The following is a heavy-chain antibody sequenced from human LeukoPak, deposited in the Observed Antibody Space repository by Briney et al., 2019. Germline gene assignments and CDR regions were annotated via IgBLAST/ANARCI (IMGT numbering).Heavy chain of an antibody. V-gene: IGHV3-23*01. Sequence: GGSLRLSCAASGFTFSSYAMSWVRQAPGKGLEWVSGISASGGTTYYADSVKGRFTISRDRSKNTLYLQMNSLRAEDTAVYYCAKGEGDSSGYYNSVFYYWGQGSLVTVSS. CDR2: ISASGGTT. CDR1: GFTFSSYA. D-gene: IGHD3-22*01. J-gene: IGHJ4*02. CDR3: AKGEGDSSGYYNSVFYY.